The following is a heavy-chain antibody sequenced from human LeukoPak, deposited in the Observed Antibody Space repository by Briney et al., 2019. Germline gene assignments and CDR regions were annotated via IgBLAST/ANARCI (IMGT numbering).Heavy chain of an antibody. CDR1: GFTFSSYA. V-gene: IGHV3-23*01. D-gene: IGHD3-10*01. J-gene: IGHJ4*02. CDR2: ISGSGGGT. Sequence: GGSLRLSCAASGFTFSSYAMSWVRQAPGKGLEWVSAISGSGGGTYYADSVKGRFTISRDNSKNTLYLQMNSLRAEDTAVYYCAKDSPLLPYYYGSGSYYNDWGQGTLVTVSS. CDR3: AKDSPLLPYYYGSGSYYND.